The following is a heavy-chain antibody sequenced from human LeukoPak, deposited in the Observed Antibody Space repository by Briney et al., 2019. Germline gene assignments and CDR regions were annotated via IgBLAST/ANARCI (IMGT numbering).Heavy chain of an antibody. D-gene: IGHD4-17*01. CDR3: ARVDYGDYVGAFDI. CDR2: ISSNGGST. J-gene: IGHJ3*02. Sequence: GGSLRLYCAASGFTFSSYAMHWVRQAPGKGLEYVSAISSNGGSTYYANSVKGRFTISRDNSKNTLYLQMGSLRAEDMAVFYCARVDYGDYVGAFDIWGQGTMVTVSS. V-gene: IGHV3-64*01. CDR1: GFTFSSYA.